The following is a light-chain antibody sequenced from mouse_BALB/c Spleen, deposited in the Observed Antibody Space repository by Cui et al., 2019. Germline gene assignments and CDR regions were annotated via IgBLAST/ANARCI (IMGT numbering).Light chain of an antibody. V-gene: IGKV4-80*01. Sequence: QLLLTQSPAIISASLGEEITLTCSASSSVSYMHWYQQKSGTSPKLLIYSTSNLAAGVPSRFSGSGSGTFYSLTISSVEAEDAADYYCHQWSSYPWTFGGGTKLEIK. CDR2: STS. J-gene: IGKJ1*01. CDR3: HQWSSYPWT. CDR1: SSVSY.